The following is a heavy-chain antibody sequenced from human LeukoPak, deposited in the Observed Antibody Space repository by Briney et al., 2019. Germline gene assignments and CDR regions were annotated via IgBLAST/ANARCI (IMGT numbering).Heavy chain of an antibody. J-gene: IGHJ1*01. Sequence: PGGALRLSCAASGFTFSSDAMSWVRQAPGKGLEWVSAISGSGGITYYADSVKGRVTISRENSKNTLYLQMNSLRAENTAVYYCANHPRGIAAAVLKATAVGGRAQLQHWGQGTLVTVSS. CDR2: ISGSGGIT. D-gene: IGHD6-13*01. CDR1: GFTFSSDA. V-gene: IGHV3-23*01. CDR3: ANHPRGIAAAVLKATAVGGRAQLQH.